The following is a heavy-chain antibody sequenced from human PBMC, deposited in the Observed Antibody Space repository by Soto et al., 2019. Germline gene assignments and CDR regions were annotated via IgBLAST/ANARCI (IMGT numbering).Heavy chain of an antibody. CDR2: ISGSGSST. CDR1: GFTFSNYA. D-gene: IGHD6-13*01. CDR3: AKEQGSRWYEIDY. J-gene: IGHJ4*02. V-gene: IGHV3-23*01. Sequence: EVQLLESGGGLVQPGGSLRRSCAASGFTFSNYAVNWVRQAPGKGLEWVSTISGSGSSTYYADSVKGRFTISRDNSKNTLSLQVTRLRAEDTAVYYCAKEQGSRWYEIDYWGQGTLVTVSS.